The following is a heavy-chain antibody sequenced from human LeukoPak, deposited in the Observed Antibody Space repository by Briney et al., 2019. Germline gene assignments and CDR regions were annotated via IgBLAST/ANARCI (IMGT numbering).Heavy chain of an antibody. CDR2: IYSGGST. CDR3: ARDLAIDGFNFDDFDY. Sequence: GGSLRLSCAASGFTVSSNYMSWVRQAPGKGLEWVSVIYSGGSTYYADSVKGRFTISRDNSKNTLYLQMNSLRAEDTAVYYCARDLAIDGFNFDDFDYWGQGTLVTVSS. V-gene: IGHV3-66*01. D-gene: IGHD5-24*01. J-gene: IGHJ4*02. CDR1: GFTVSSNY.